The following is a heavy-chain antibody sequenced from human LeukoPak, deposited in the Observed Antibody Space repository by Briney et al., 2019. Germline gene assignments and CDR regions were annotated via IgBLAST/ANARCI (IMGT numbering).Heavy chain of an antibody. J-gene: IGHJ4*02. CDR3: ARLIYYGSGRVDY. D-gene: IGHD3-10*01. V-gene: IGHV4-39*01. CDR1: GGSISSSSYY. CDR2: IYYSGST. Sequence: SETLSLTCTVSGGSISSSSYYWGWIRQPPGKGLEWIGSIYYSGSTYYNPSLKGRVTISVDTSKNQFSLKLSSVTAADTAVYCCARLIYYGSGRVDYWGQGTLVTVSS.